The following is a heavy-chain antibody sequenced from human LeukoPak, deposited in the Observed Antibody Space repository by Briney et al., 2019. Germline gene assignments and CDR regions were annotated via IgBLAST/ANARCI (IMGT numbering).Heavy chain of an antibody. D-gene: IGHD3-16*01. V-gene: IGHV3-23*01. CDR2: ISSSGVST. CDR1: GFTFSSYA. CDR3: ARGEDNADEYLREDY. J-gene: IGHJ4*02. Sequence: GGSLRLSCAASGFTFSSYAMSWARQAPGKGLEWVSTISSSGVSTYYADSVKGRFTISRDNAKNSLYLQMNSLRADDTAVYYCARGEDNADEYLREDYWGQGILVTVSS.